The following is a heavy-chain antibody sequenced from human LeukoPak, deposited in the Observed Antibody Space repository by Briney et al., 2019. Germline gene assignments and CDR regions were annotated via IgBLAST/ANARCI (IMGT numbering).Heavy chain of an antibody. CDR2: IRGSGGNT. CDR3: AKDLYGDYGGIDY. V-gene: IGHV3-23*01. CDR1: GFTFSAYA. J-gene: IGHJ4*02. D-gene: IGHD4-17*01. Sequence: GGSLRLSCAASGFTFSAYAMSWVRQAPGKGLEWVSIIRGSGGNTYYADSVKGRFTISRDNSKNTLYLQMNSLRAEDTAIYYCAKDLYGDYGGIDYWGQGTLVTVSS.